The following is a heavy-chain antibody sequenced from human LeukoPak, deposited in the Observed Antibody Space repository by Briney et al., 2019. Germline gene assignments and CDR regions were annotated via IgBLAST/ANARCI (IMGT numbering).Heavy chain of an antibody. J-gene: IGHJ4*02. D-gene: IGHD2-2*01. CDR3: ARGIVVAGQSDY. Sequence: GGSLRLSCAASGFTFSSYSMNWVRQAPGKGLEWVSYISSSSTIYYADSVKGRFTISRDNAKNSLYLQMNSLRAEDTAVYYCARGIVVAGQSDYWGQGTLVTVSS. CDR1: GFTFSSYS. V-gene: IGHV3-48*04. CDR2: ISSSSTI.